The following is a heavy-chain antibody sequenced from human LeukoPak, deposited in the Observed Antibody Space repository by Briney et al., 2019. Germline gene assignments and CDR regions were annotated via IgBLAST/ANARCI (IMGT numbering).Heavy chain of an antibody. D-gene: IGHD6-13*01. CDR1: GFTFSSYG. V-gene: IGHV3-33*01. CDR3: ARAGDSSSWYSQPFDY. Sequence: GGSLRLSCAASGFTFSSYGMHWVRQAPGKGLEWAAVIWYDGSNKYYADSVKGRFTISRDNSKNTLYLQMNSLRAEDTAVYYCARAGDSSSWYSQPFDYWGQGTLVTVSS. CDR2: IWYDGSNK. J-gene: IGHJ4*02.